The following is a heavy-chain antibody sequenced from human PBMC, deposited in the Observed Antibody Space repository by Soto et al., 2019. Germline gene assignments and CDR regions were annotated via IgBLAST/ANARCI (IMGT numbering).Heavy chain of an antibody. D-gene: IGHD2-2*01. J-gene: IGHJ5*02. CDR3: TREAIVVYPGAPPSDFDP. Sequence: QVQLVQSGAEVKKPGASVKVSCKGLGYNFIKYGINWVRQAPGQGLEWMGWISPYSGYTNSAQKLQGRLTLTTDTAATTTYMELRNLRTADTALKYRTREAIVVYPGAPPSDFDPWGQGTLVTVSS. V-gene: IGHV1-18*01. CDR2: ISPYSGYT. CDR1: GYNFIKYG.